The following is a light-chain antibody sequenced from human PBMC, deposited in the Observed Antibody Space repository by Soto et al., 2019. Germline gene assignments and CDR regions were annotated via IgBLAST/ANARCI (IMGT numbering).Light chain of an antibody. CDR3: SSYVGNNSYV. CDR1: SIDVGGYNY. V-gene: IGLV2-8*01. Sequence: QSGLTESPSASGSPGQSVTISYKGTSIDVGGYNYVSWYQHHPGKAPKLIIYEVYKRPSGVPDRFSGSKSGNTAALTVSGLQAEDEADYYCSSYVGNNSYVFGTGTKVTVL. CDR2: EVY. J-gene: IGLJ1*01.